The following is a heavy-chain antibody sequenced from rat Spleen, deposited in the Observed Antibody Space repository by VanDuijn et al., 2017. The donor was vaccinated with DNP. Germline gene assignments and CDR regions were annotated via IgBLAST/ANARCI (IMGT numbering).Heavy chain of an antibody. CDR1: GFTFSNYG. CDR2: ITYDGRST. Sequence: EVQLVESGGGLVQPGRSLKLSCAASGFTFSNYGMAWVRQTPEKGLEWVATITYDGRSTYYRDSMKGRFTISRDNAKSTLYLQMDSLRSDDTATYYCARQRWYYSGEGMDYWGQGVMVTVSS. J-gene: IGHJ2*01. D-gene: IGHD1-1*01. CDR3: ARQRWYYSGEGMDY. V-gene: IGHV5-29*01.